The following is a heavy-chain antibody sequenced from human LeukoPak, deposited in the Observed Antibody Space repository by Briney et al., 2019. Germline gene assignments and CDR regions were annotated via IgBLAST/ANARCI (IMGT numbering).Heavy chain of an antibody. Sequence: QSGGSLRLSCAASGFTIRSYEMNWVRQSPGKGLEWVSYISSSVSTIYYADSVKGRFTISRDNAKNSLYLQMNSLRAEDTAVYYCTRLWLRDSSFDYWGQGTLVTVSS. D-gene: IGHD5-12*01. CDR1: GFTIRSYE. CDR2: ISSSVSTI. V-gene: IGHV3-48*03. CDR3: TRLWLRDSSFDY. J-gene: IGHJ4*02.